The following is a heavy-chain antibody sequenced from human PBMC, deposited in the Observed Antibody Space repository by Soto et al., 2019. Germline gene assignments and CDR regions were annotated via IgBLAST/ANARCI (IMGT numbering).Heavy chain of an antibody. Sequence: PSETLSLTCTVSGGSISSSSSYWAWIRQPPGKGLEWIGTFFSGGAYYTPSLKSRVTISVDTSKNQFSLRLNSVAAADTAIYYCATTRGLAVGGSLASWGQGTLVTVSS. D-gene: IGHD6-19*01. CDR3: ATTRGLAVGGSLAS. V-gene: IGHV4-39*01. CDR1: GGSISSSSSY. CDR2: FFSGGA. J-gene: IGHJ5*02.